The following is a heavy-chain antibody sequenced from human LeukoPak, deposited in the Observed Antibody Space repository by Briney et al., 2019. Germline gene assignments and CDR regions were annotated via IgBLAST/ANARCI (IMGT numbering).Heavy chain of an antibody. Sequence: ASVKVSCKASGYTFTSYAIHWVHRAPGQRLEWMAWINGGNGNTKYSQKVQDRVTITRDTSASTAYMELSSLRSEDTAVYYCARGSSGYPRYFDGWGQGTLVTVSS. V-gene: IGHV1-3*01. CDR3: ARGSSGYPRYFDG. CDR2: INGGNGNT. J-gene: IGHJ4*02. CDR1: GYTFTSYA. D-gene: IGHD3-22*01.